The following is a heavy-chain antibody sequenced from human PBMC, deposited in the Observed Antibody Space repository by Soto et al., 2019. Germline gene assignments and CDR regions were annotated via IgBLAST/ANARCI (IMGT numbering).Heavy chain of an antibody. Sequence: EVQLVESGGGLVQPGGSLRLSCAASGFTFSSYDMHWVRQATGKGLEWVSAIGTAGDTYYPGSVKGRFTISRENAKNSLYLQMNSLRAGDTAVDYCARGTGYCSGGSCYFDYWGQGTLVTVSS. CDR2: IGTAGDT. CDR3: ARGTGYCSGGSCYFDY. V-gene: IGHV3-13*01. CDR1: GFTFSSYD. D-gene: IGHD2-15*01. J-gene: IGHJ4*02.